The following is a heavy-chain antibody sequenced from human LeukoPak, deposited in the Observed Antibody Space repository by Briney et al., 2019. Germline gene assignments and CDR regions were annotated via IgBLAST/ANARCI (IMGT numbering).Heavy chain of an antibody. Sequence: GGSLRLSCEASGFTFSNYSMNWVRQAPGKGLEWVSYIRSSSTTIYYADSVKGRFTISRDNAKNSLYLQMNSLRAEDTAVYYCARGHIVVVTAWFCWFDPWGQGTLVTVSS. J-gene: IGHJ5*02. CDR2: IRSSSTTI. CDR1: GFTFSNYS. D-gene: IGHD2-21*02. V-gene: IGHV3-48*01. CDR3: ARGHIVVVTAWFCWFDP.